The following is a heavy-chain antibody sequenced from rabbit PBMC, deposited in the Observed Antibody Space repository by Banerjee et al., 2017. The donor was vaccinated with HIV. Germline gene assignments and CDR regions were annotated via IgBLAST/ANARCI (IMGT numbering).Heavy chain of an antibody. CDR3: ANYYSDGYAGDAYATGGYYFNL. D-gene: IGHD6-1*01. J-gene: IGHJ4*01. V-gene: IGHV1S47*01. CDR1: GFDFSSYW. Sequence: QEQLVESGGGLVQPGGSLKLSCKASGFDFSSYWMSWVRQAPGKGLEWIAYINTDSGSTYYASWVNGRFTISSDNAQNTVDLQMNSLTAADTATYFCANYYSDGYAGDAYATGGYYFNLWGQGTLVTVS. CDR2: INTDSGST.